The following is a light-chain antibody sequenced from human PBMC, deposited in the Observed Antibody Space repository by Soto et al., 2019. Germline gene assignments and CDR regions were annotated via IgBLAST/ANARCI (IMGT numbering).Light chain of an antibody. CDR1: SSDVGTYDF. J-gene: IGLJ3*02. V-gene: IGLV2-11*01. CDR2: DVS. Sequence: QSALTQPRSVSGSPGQSVTISCTGTSSDVGTYDFVSWYQQHPGKAPRLMIFDVSERPSGVPDRFSGSKSGTSASLAISGLRPEDEADYFCAAWDGSLSGWVFGGGTKLTVL. CDR3: AAWDGSLSGWV.